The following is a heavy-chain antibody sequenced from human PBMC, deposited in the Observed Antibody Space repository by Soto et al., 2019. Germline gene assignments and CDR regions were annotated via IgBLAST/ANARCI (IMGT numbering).Heavy chain of an antibody. J-gene: IGHJ4*02. CDR1: GGSFSGYY. D-gene: IGHD2-8*02. CDR3: ARDKITGLFDY. CDR2: INHRGST. Sequence: QVQLQQWGAGLLKPSETLSLTCAVYGGSFSGYYWTWIRQPPGTGLEWIGEINHRGSTNYNPSLSSQVTISVVPSRDQFSLKLTSVTAADTGVYYCARDKITGLFDYWGQGTLVTVSS. V-gene: IGHV4-34*01.